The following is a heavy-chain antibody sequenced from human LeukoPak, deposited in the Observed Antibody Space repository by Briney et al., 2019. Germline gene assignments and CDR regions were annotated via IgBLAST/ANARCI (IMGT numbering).Heavy chain of an antibody. V-gene: IGHV1-46*01. CDR1: GYTFTSYY. D-gene: IGHD3-10*01. J-gene: IGHJ6*02. CDR3: ARDRILWFGELSNYYYYGMDV. CDR2: INPSGGST. Sequence: VASLKVSCKASGYTFTSYYMHWVRQAPGQGLEWMGIINPSGGSTSYAQKFQGRVTMTRDTSTSTVYMELSSLRSEDTAVYYCARDRILWFGELSNYYYYGMDVWGQGTTVTVSS.